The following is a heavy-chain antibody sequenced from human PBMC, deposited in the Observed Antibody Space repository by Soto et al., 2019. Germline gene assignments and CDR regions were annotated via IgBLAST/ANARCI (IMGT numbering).Heavy chain of an antibody. CDR1: GGTLAGDD. D-gene: IGHD2-21*01. CDR3: ARPAIPRDGWFGP. V-gene: IGHV4-4*07. Sequence: SVTIPLRWRVVGGTLAGDDVILIRPPDGKGLEWTGRIYASGSTNYNPSLKGRVSMSVDTSKKQFSLRMISVTAADTVMYYCARPAIPRDGWFGPCGQGVLVSV. J-gene: IGHJ5*02. CDR2: IYASGST.